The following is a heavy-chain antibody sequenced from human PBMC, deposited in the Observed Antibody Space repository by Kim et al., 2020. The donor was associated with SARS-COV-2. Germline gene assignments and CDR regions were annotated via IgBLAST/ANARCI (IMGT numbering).Heavy chain of an antibody. Sequence: ASVKVSCKASGYTFTSYGISWVRQAPGQGLEWMGWISAYNGNTNYAQKLQGRVTMTTDTSTSTAYMELRSLRSDDTAVYYCARDAYYGSGSYYNSYYFDYWGQGTLVTVSS. CDR1: GYTFTSYG. V-gene: IGHV1-18*01. D-gene: IGHD3-10*01. J-gene: IGHJ4*02. CDR2: ISAYNGNT. CDR3: ARDAYYGSGSYYNSYYFDY.